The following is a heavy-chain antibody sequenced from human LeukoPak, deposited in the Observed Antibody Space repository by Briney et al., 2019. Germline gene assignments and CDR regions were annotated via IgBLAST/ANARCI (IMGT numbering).Heavy chain of an antibody. D-gene: IGHD6-13*01. CDR1: GFTFSSYS. V-gene: IGHV3-21*01. Sequence: GGSLRLSCAASGFTFSSYSMNWVRQAPGKGLEWVSSISSSSSYIYYADSVKGRFTISRDNAKNSLYLQMNSLRAEDTAVYYCARDGTAGAAAPVDYWGQGTLVTVSS. CDR3: ARDGTAGAAAPVDY. J-gene: IGHJ4*02. CDR2: ISSSSSYI.